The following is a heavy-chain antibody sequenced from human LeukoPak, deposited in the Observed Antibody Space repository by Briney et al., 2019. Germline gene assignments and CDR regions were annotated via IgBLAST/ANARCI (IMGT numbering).Heavy chain of an antibody. CDR3: ARASGSWYWGFDY. J-gene: IGHJ4*02. CDR1: GDSVSGNSAT. V-gene: IGHV6-1*01. Sequence: SPTLSLTFAISGDSVSGNSATWNWIRQSPSRGLEWLGRTHYRSKWYNYYALAVKSRITISPNTSMNQFPLQLTSVTPEDTAVYYCARASGSWYWGFDYWGQGTLVTVSS. CDR2: THYRSKWYN. D-gene: IGHD6-13*01.